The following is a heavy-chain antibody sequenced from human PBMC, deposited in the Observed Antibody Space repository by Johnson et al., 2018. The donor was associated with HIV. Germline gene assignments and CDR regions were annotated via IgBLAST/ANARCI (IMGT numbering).Heavy chain of an antibody. Sequence: VQLVESGGGLVQPGGSLRLSCAASGFTFNNYAMSWVRQAPGKGLEWVSAVGASGGRTFYADSVKGRFTISRDNAKNSLYLQMNSLRVEDTAVYYCASSQGSGEGAFDIWGQGTMVTVSS. CDR3: ASSQGSGEGAFDI. D-gene: IGHD2-21*01. V-gene: IGHV3-23*04. CDR2: VGASGGRT. J-gene: IGHJ3*02. CDR1: GFTFNNYA.